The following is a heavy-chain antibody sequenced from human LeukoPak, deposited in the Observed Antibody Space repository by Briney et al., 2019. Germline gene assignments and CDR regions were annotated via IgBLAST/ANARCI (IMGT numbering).Heavy chain of an antibody. CDR1: GFTFSSYA. J-gene: IGHJ4*02. Sequence: GGSLRLSCAASGFTFSSYAISWVRQAPGKGLEWVSAISGSGGSTYYTDSVKGRFTISRDNSKNTLYLQMNSLRAEDTAIYYCAAGGGSGSYRTFDYWGQGTLVTVSS. D-gene: IGHD1-26*01. CDR2: ISGSGGST. CDR3: AAGGGSGSYRTFDY. V-gene: IGHV3-23*01.